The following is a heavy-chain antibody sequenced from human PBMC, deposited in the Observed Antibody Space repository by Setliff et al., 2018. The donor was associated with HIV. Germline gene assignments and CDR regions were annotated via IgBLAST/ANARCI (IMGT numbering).Heavy chain of an antibody. D-gene: IGHD3-22*01. CDR1: GFTLSNFW. V-gene: IGHV3-7*01. Sequence: GALRLSCAASGFTLSNFWMTWVRQAPGKGLEWVASIKQDGSEKNYVDSVKGRFTLSRDNAKNSLYLEMNSLRADDTAVYYCAKGTYSYDSSGPDYWGQGTLVTVSS. CDR2: IKQDGSEK. J-gene: IGHJ4*02. CDR3: AKGTYSYDSSGPDY.